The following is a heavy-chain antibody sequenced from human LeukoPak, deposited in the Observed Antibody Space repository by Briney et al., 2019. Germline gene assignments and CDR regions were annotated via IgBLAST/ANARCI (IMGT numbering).Heavy chain of an antibody. V-gene: IGHV4-4*02. CDR1: GGSISSSNW. J-gene: IGHJ3*02. CDR3: ARDSPFEWDVFGDSFDI. Sequence: SETLSLTCAVSGGSISSSNWWSWVRQPPGKGLEWIGFMHHSGSANSNPSLRSRVTISMDTSKNQFSLKMTSVTAADTAVYYCARDSPFEWDVFGDSFDIWGQGTVVTVSS. D-gene: IGHD1-26*01. CDR2: MHHSGSA.